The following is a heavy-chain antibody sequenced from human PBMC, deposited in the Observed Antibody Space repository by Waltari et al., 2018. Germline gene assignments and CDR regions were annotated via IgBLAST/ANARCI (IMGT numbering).Heavy chain of an antibody. CDR1: GFTVSSNY. CDR3: ARDRHGPADAFDI. J-gene: IGHJ3*02. Sequence: EVQLVESGGGLIQPGGSLRLSCAASGFTVSSNYMSWVRQAPGKGMEWVSVIYSGGSTYSADSGKCRFTISRDNSKTTLYLQMTSLRAEDTAVYYCARDRHGPADAFDIWGQGTMVTVSS. CDR2: IYSGGST. V-gene: IGHV3-53*01.